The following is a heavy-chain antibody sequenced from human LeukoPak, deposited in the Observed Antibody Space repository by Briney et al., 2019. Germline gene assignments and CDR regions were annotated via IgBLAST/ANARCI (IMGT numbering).Heavy chain of an antibody. CDR3: AKVGDSPGGAYSAFDI. CDR1: GFTFSSYG. J-gene: IGHJ4*02. CDR2: IRYDGSNK. V-gene: IGHV3-30*02. Sequence: GGSLRLSCAASGFTFSSYGMHWVRQAPGKGLEWVAFIRYDGSNKYYADSVKGRFTISRDNSKNTLYLQMNSLRAEDTAVYYCAKVGDSPGGAYSAFDIWGQGTLVTVSS. D-gene: IGHD2-21*01.